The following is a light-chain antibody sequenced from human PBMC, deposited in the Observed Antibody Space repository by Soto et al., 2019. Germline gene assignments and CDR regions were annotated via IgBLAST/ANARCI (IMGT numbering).Light chain of an antibody. Sequence: EIVLTQSPGTLSFSPGERAHPSFRASQSVRSNYLAWYQQKPGQAPRLLIYNSSTRATGIPDRFSGSGSGTDFTLTISRLEPEDFALYYCQQYRDLPQTFGQGTKWISN. J-gene: IGKJ1*01. CDR3: QQYRDLPQT. CDR2: NSS. CDR1: QSVRSNY. V-gene: IGKV3-20*01.